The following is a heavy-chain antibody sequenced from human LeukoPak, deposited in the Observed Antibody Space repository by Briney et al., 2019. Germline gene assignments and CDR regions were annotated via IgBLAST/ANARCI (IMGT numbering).Heavy chain of an antibody. D-gene: IGHD3-10*01. CDR2: ISYDGSNK. Sequence: GGSLRLSCAGSGLTFSNHAVTWVRQAPGKGLEWVAVISYDGSNKYYADSVKGRFTISRDNSKNTLYMQMNSLRAEDTAVYYCAKRTNFNSGSHDYWGQGTLVTVSS. CDR1: GLTFSNHA. V-gene: IGHV3-30*18. J-gene: IGHJ4*02. CDR3: AKRTNFNSGSHDY.